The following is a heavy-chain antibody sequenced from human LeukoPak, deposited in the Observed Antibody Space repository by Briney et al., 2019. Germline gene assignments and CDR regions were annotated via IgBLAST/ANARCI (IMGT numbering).Heavy chain of an antibody. CDR3: ARPTQISKYADY. Sequence: GGSLSLSCAASGFTFSSYWMHWVRQAPGKGLVWVSRINSDGSITTYADSVRGRFTISRDNAKSTLYLQMNSLRAEDTAVYYCARPTQISKYADYWGQGALVTVSS. V-gene: IGHV3-74*01. CDR2: INSDGSIT. D-gene: IGHD2-2*01. CDR1: GFTFSSYW. J-gene: IGHJ4*02.